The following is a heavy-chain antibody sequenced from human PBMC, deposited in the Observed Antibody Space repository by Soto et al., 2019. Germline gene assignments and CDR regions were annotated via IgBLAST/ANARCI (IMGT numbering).Heavy chain of an antibody. CDR3: AREPRYCRGGSCSITGDAFDI. D-gene: IGHD2-15*01. J-gene: IGHJ3*02. Sequence: EVQLVESGGGLVQPGWSLRLSCTASGFIVSDTYMNWVRQAPGKGLDGVSVISHRGYTHYADSVRVRFSISRDMADNTLHLQMNNLRVEDTAVYYCAREPRYCRGGSCSITGDAFDILGEGTMVTVSS. CDR1: GFIVSDTY. CDR2: ISHRGYT. V-gene: IGHV3-66*01.